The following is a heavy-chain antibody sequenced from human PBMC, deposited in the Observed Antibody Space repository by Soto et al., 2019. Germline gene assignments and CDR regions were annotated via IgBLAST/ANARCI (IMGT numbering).Heavy chain of an antibody. Sequence: KPSETLSLTCTVSGGSISSYYWSWIRQPPGKGLEWIGSIYYSGSTYYNPSLKSRVTISVDTSKNQFSLKLSSVTAADTAVYYCARQDQSSGWYGNWFDPWGQGTLVTVSS. CDR1: GGSISSYY. CDR2: IYYSGST. D-gene: IGHD6-19*01. V-gene: IGHV4-59*05. CDR3: ARQDQSSGWYGNWFDP. J-gene: IGHJ5*02.